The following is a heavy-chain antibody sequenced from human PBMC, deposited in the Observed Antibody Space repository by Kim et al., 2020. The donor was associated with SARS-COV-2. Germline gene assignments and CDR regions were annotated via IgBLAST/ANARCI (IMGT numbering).Heavy chain of an antibody. CDR3: ARDKDYGDYEGGIYYFDY. D-gene: IGHD4-17*01. J-gene: IGHJ4*02. Sequence: KGRFTISRDNAKNSLYLQMNSLRDEDTAVYYCARDKDYGDYEGGIYYFDYWGQGTLVTVSS. V-gene: IGHV3-48*02.